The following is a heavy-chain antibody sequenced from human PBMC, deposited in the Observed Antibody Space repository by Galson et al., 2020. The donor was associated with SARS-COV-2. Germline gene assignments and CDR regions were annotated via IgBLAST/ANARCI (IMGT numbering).Heavy chain of an antibody. CDR2: ISSSGSYT. J-gene: IGHJ1*01. D-gene: IGHD2-15*01. CDR1: GYSFSEYY. CDR3: ARNGRDCSGGICYGAEYFEH. Sequence: GESLKISCAASGYSFSEYYMSWIRQAPGKGLEWVSYISSSGSYTNYADSVKGRFNISRDNAKQSQYLQMNSLRAEDTAVYYCARNGRDCSGGICYGAEYFEHWGQGTLVTVSS. V-gene: IGHV3-11*06.